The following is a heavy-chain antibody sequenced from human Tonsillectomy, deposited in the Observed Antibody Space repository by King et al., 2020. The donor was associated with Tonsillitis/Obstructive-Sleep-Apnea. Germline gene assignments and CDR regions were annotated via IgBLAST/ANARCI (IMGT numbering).Heavy chain of an antibody. Sequence: HVQLVESGAEVKKPGASVKVSCTASGYTFTGYYMHWVRQAPGQGLEWMGWINPNSGGTNYAQKFQGRVTMTRETSISTADVELSRLRSDDTTVYYCAGLFTPLRVGASYFDYWGQGTLVTVSS. CDR1: GYTFTGYY. D-gene: IGHD1-26*01. CDR3: AGLFTPLRVGASYFDY. CDR2: INPNSGGT. J-gene: IGHJ4*02. V-gene: IGHV1-2*02.